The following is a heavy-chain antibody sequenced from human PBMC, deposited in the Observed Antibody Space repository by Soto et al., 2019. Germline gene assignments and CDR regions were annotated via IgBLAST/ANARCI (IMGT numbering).Heavy chain of an antibody. D-gene: IGHD6-19*01. CDR3: AKADGEQWLLPHLDK. V-gene: IGHV3-23*01. Sequence: EVQLLEYGGGVVQPGGSLRLSCVASGFNVKKFAMSWVRQAPGEGLEWVSGISCCGGSTSYADSVKGRFSIARDDSTNTLSLQMNNLRVEDTAQYYCAKADGEQWLLPHLDKWGQGTLVTVS. CDR1: GFNVKKFA. J-gene: IGHJ4*02. CDR2: ISCCGGST.